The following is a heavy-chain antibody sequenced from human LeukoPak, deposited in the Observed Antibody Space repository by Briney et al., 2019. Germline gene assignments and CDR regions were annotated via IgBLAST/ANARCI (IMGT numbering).Heavy chain of an antibody. J-gene: IGHJ4*02. V-gene: IGHV3-30*01. CDR3: ARGLGNTWQFSSSSVGF. CDR1: GFTFSSYA. Sequence: PGGSLRLSCAASGFTFSSYAMHWVRQAPGKGLEWVAVISYDGSNKYYADSVKGQFTISRDNSKNTLYLQMNSLRAEDTAVYYCARGLGNTWQFSSSSVGFWGQGTLVTVSS. CDR2: ISYDGSNK. D-gene: IGHD6-13*01.